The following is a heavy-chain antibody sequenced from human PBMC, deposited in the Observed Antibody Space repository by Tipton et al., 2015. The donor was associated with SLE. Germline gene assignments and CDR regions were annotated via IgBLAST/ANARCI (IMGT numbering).Heavy chain of an antibody. J-gene: IGHJ4*02. D-gene: IGHD2-2*03. CDR2: IIPIFGTA. CDR3: ARGGYCSSTSCYQTFDY. V-gene: IGHV1-69*01. Sequence: QLVQSGAEGKKPGSSVKVSCKASGGTFSSYAISWVRQAPGQGLEWMGGIIPIFGTANYAQKFQGRVTITTDESTSTAYMELSSLRSEDTAVYYCARGGYCSSTSCYQTFDYWGQGTLVTVSS. CDR1: GGTFSSYA.